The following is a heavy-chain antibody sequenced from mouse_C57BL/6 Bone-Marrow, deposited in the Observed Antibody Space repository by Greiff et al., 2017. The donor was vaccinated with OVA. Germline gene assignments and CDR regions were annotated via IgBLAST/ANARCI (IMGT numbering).Heavy chain of an antibody. D-gene: IGHD2-3*01. CDR3: TRDGYYAMDD. J-gene: IGHJ4*01. CDR1: GFTFSSYA. Sequence: EVKVVESGEGLVKPGGSLKLSCAASGFTFSSYAMSWVRQTPEKRLEWVAYISSGGDYIYYADTVKGRFTISRDNARNTLYLQMSSLKSGDTAMYYCTRDGYYAMDDWGQGTSVTVSS. V-gene: IGHV5-9-1*02. CDR2: ISSGGDYI.